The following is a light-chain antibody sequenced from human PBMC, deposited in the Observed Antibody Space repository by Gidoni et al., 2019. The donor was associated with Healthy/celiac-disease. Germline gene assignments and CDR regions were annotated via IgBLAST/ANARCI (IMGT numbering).Light chain of an antibody. Sequence: AIRMTPSPSSVSASTGDRVTITCRASQGISSYLAWYQQKPGKAPKLLIYAASSLQSGVPSRFSGSGSGTDFTLTISCLQSEDFATDYCQQYYSYPRTFGQGTKVEIK. J-gene: IGKJ1*01. CDR3: QQYYSYPRT. V-gene: IGKV1-8*01. CDR2: AAS. CDR1: QGISSY.